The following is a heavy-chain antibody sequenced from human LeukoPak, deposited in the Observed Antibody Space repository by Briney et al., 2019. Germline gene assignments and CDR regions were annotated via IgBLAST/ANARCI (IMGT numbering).Heavy chain of an antibody. V-gene: IGHV4-34*01. Sequence: SSETLSLTCVVYGGSFSGYFWSWIRQPPGKGLEWIGEITPSGSTNYSPSLKSRVPISIDTSKKKLSLRLTSVTAADLAVYYCASSFYYDSRDYWGQGTLVTVSS. D-gene: IGHD3-22*01. J-gene: IGHJ4*02. CDR2: ITPSGST. CDR1: GGSFSGYF. CDR3: ASSFYYDSRDY.